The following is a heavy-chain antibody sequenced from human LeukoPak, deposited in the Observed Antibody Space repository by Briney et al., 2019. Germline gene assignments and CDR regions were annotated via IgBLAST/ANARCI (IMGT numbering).Heavy chain of an antibody. V-gene: IGHV3-11*01. J-gene: IGHJ4*02. Sequence: GGSLRLSCAASGLTFSDYYMSWIRQAPGKGPEWVSYISDSGSIIYYADSVKGRFTISRDNAKNSLYLQMNSLRVEDTAVYYCARDRLGDYDSSGYYDIWGQGTLVTVSS. D-gene: IGHD3-22*01. CDR3: ARDRLGDYDSSGYYDI. CDR2: ISDSGSII. CDR1: GLTFSDYY.